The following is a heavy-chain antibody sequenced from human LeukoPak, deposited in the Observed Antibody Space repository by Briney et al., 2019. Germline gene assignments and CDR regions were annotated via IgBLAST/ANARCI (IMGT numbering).Heavy chain of an antibody. V-gene: IGHV3-11*04. CDR1: GFTFSDYY. CDR2: ISSSGSTI. D-gene: IGHD3-22*01. Sequence: GGSLRLSCAASGFTFSDYYVSWIRQAPGKGLEWVSYISSSGSTIYYVDSVKGRFTISRDNAKNSLYLQMNSLSAEDTAVYYCARYNADSSAYWVNYYFDLWGRGTLVTVSS. J-gene: IGHJ2*01. CDR3: ARYNADSSAYWVNYYFDL.